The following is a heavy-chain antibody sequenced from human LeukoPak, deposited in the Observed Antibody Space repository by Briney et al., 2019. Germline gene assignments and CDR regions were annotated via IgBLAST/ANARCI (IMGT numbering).Heavy chain of an antibody. CDR1: GFTFSRYW. Sequence: GGSLRLSCAASGFTFSRYWMHWLRQGPGKGLVWVSRISTGGSSSTYADSVKGRFTISRDNGKNTLYLQMNSLRAEDTAVYYCASYLTSIPSGMDVWGQGTTVIVSS. CDR2: ISTGGSSS. D-gene: IGHD2/OR15-2a*01. V-gene: IGHV3-74*01. CDR3: ASYLTSIPSGMDV. J-gene: IGHJ6*02.